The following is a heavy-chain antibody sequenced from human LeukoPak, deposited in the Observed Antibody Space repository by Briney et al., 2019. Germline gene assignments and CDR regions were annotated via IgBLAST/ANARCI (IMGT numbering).Heavy chain of an antibody. J-gene: IGHJ5*02. D-gene: IGHD3-10*01. CDR2: ISSSSSYI. Sequence: GGSLRLSCAASGFTFSSYSMNWVRQAPGKGLEWVSSISSSSSYIYYADSVKGRFTISRDNAKNSLYLQMNSLRAEDTAVYYCARERLDMVRGVTNWFDPWGQGTLVTVSS. V-gene: IGHV3-21*01. CDR3: ARERLDMVRGVTNWFDP. CDR1: GFTFSSYS.